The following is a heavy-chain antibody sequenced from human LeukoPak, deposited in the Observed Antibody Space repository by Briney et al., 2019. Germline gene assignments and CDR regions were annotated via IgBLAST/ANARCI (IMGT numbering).Heavy chain of an antibody. V-gene: IGHV3-23*01. D-gene: IGHD6-19*01. CDR1: GFTFSSYA. Sequence: GGSLRLSCAASGFTFSSYAMSWVRQAPGKGLEWVSAISGSGGSTYYADSVKGRFTISRDNSKNTLYLQMNSLRAEDTAVYYCAKDRPIGIAVAGGNAFDIWGQGTMVTVSS. J-gene: IGHJ3*02. CDR3: AKDRPIGIAVAGGNAFDI. CDR2: ISGSGGST.